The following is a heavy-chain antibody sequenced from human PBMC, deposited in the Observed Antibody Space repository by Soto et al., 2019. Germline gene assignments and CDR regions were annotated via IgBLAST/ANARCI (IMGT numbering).Heavy chain of an antibody. D-gene: IGHD6-19*01. CDR2: INWNGGST. J-gene: IGHJ4*02. V-gene: IGHV3-20*01. CDR1: GFTFDDYG. Sequence: EVQLVESGGGVVRPGGSLRLSCAASGFTFDDYGMSWVRQAPGKGLEWVYGINWNGGSTGYADSVKGRFTISRDNAKNSLYLQMNSLRAEDTALYHCARTYSSGIGGANDYWGQGTLVTVSS. CDR3: ARTYSSGIGGANDY.